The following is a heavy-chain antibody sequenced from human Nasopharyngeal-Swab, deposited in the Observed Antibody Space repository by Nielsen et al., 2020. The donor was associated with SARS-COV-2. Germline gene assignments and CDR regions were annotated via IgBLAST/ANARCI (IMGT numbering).Heavy chain of an antibody. Sequence: GGSLRLSCAASGFTFSSYEMNWVRQAPGKGLEWVSYISSSGSTIYYADSVKGRFTISRDNAKNSLYLQMNSLRAEDTAVYYCARARGRWKGLDYWGQGTLVTVSS. D-gene: IGHD1-26*01. CDR1: GFTFSSYE. CDR3: ARARGRWKGLDY. V-gene: IGHV3-48*03. CDR2: ISSSGSTI. J-gene: IGHJ4*02.